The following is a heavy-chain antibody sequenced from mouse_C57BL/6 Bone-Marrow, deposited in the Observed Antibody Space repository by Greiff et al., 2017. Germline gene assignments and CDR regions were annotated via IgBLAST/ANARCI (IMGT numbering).Heavy chain of an antibody. J-gene: IGHJ3*01. D-gene: IGHD1-1*01. CDR3: AREPYYGSCYAWFAY. Sequence: QVQLQQSGAELARPGASVKPSCKASGYTFTSYGISWVKQRTGQGLEWIGEIYPRSGNTYYNEKFKGKATLTADKSSSTAYMELRSLTSEDSAVYFWAREPYYGSCYAWFAYWGQGTLVTVSA. CDR1: GYTFTSYG. V-gene: IGHV1-81*01. CDR2: IYPRSGNT.